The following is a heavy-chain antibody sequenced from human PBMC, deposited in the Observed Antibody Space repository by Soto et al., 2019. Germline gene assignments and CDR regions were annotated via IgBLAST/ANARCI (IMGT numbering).Heavy chain of an antibody. CDR3: ARGGGGGSYYWPKTTYYFDY. J-gene: IGHJ4*02. D-gene: IGHD1-26*01. Sequence: GGSLRLSCAASGFTFSSYGMHWVRQAPGKGLEWVAVIWYDGSNKYYADSVKGRFTISRDNSKNTLYLQMNSLRAEDTAVYYCARGGGGGSYYWPKTTYYFDYWGQGTLVTVSS. CDR1: GFTFSSYG. V-gene: IGHV3-33*01. CDR2: IWYDGSNK.